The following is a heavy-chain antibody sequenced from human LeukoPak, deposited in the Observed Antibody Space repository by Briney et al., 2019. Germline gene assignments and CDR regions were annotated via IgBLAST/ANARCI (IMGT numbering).Heavy chain of an antibody. CDR2: INHSGST. Sequence: PSETLSLTCAVYGGSFSGYYWSWIRQPPGKGLEWIGEINHSGSTNYNPSLKSRVTISVDTSKNQFSLKLSSVTAADTAVYYCARVRMVRGVMGYFDYWGQGTLVTVSS. CDR3: ARVRMVRGVMGYFDY. D-gene: IGHD3-10*01. J-gene: IGHJ4*02. V-gene: IGHV4-34*01. CDR1: GGSFSGYY.